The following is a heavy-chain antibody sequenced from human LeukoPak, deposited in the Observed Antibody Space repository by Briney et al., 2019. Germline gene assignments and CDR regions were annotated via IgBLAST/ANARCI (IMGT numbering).Heavy chain of an antibody. CDR1: GFSFSRYW. J-gene: IGHJ3*02. D-gene: IGHD3-10*01. CDR2: IGTAGDT. V-gene: IGHV3-13*01. CDR3: ARSYYGSGPGNCAFDI. Sequence: GGSLXXSCAASGFSFSRYWMSWVRQAPGKGLEWVSAIGTAGDTYYPGSVKGRFTISRENAKNSLYLQMNSLRAGDTAVYYCARSYYGSGPGNCAFDIWGQGTMVTVSS.